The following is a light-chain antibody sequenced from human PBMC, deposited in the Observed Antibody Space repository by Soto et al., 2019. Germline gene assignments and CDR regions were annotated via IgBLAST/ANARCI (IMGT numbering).Light chain of an antibody. CDR2: EVS. V-gene: IGLV2-23*02. J-gene: IGLJ3*02. CDR3: CSYAGSSTLV. Sequence: QSALTQPASVSGSPGQSITISCTGTSSDVGSYNLVSWYQQHPGKAPQLMIYEVSKRPSGVSNRFSGSKSGNTAPLTISGLQAEDEADYYCCSYAGSSTLVFGGGTKVTVL. CDR1: SSDVGSYNL.